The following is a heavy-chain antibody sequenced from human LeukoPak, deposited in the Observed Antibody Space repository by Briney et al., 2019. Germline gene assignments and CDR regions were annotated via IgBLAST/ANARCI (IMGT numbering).Heavy chain of an antibody. J-gene: IGHJ3*02. CDR2: ISGSGGST. Sequence: GGSLRLSCAASGFTFSTYAMSWVRQAPGKGLEGVSSISGSGGSTFYADSVKGRFTISRDNSKNTLYLQMNSLRAEDTAIYYCAKDRGTYYYGSGSYYKGNDAFDIWGQGAMVTVSS. V-gene: IGHV3-23*01. CDR1: GFTFSTYA. D-gene: IGHD3-10*01. CDR3: AKDRGTYYYGSGSYYKGNDAFDI.